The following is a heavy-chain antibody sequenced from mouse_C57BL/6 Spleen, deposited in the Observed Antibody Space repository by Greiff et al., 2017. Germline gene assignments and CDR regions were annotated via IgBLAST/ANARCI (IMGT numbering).Heavy chain of an antibody. CDR2: IYPGDGDT. CDR1: GYAFSSYW. CDR3: ARGGGRYFDY. V-gene: IGHV1-80*01. J-gene: IGHJ2*01. Sequence: LVESGAELVKPGASVKISCKASGYAFSSYWMNWVKQRPGKGLEWIGQIYPGDGDTNYNGKFKGKATLTADKSSSTAYMQLSSLTSEDSAVYFCARGGGRYFDYWGQGTTLTVSS.